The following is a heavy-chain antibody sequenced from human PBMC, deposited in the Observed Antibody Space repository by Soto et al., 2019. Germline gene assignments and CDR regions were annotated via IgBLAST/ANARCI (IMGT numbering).Heavy chain of an antibody. J-gene: IGHJ6*02. Sequence: QVQLVQSGAEVKQPGSSVKVSCKASGGTFSSYAISWVRQAPGQGLEWMGGIIPIFGTANYAQKFQGRVTITADESTSTAYMELSSLRSEDTAVYYCARGRRGIVVVPAAYGYYYGMDVWGQGTTVTVSS. CDR3: ARGRRGIVVVPAAYGYYYGMDV. CDR1: GGTFSSYA. D-gene: IGHD2-2*01. CDR2: IIPIFGTA. V-gene: IGHV1-69*01.